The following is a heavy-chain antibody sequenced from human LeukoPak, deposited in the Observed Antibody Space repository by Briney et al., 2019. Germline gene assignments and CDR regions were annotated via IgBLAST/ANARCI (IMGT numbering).Heavy chain of an antibody. D-gene: IGHD1-26*01. Sequence: GGSLGLSCAASGFTVSSNYMSWVRQAPGKGLEWVSVIYSGGSTYYADSVKGRFTISRDNSKNTLYLQMNSLRAEDTAVYYCASNSRSYGDYWGQGTLVTVSS. CDR3: ASNSRSYGDY. CDR1: GFTVSSNY. V-gene: IGHV3-53*01. J-gene: IGHJ4*02. CDR2: IYSGGST.